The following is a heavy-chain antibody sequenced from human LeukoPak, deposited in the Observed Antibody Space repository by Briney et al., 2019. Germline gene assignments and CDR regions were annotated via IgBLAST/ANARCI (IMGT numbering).Heavy chain of an antibody. CDR2: ISGSGGTI. CDR3: ARDLYYDSGSYPNY. CDR1: GFTFSSYA. V-gene: IGHV3-23*01. Sequence: GGSLRLSCADSGFTFSSYAMSWVRQAPGKGLEWVSTISGSGGTIKYADSVEGRFTISRDNSKNTLYLQMNNLRGEDTAVYYCARDLYYDSGSYPNYWGQGTLVTVSS. D-gene: IGHD3-22*01. J-gene: IGHJ4*02.